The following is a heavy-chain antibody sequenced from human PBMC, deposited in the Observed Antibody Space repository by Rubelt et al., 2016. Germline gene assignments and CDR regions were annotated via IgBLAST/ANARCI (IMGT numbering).Heavy chain of an antibody. Sequence: QVQLVQSGAEVKKPGASVKVSCKASGYTFTSYGISWVRQAPGQGLEWMGWIIPILGIANYAQKFQGRVTITADKSTSTAYMERSSLRSEDTAVYYCASSLPNLFGIAARDYYYYYGMDVWGQGTTVTVSS. CDR2: IIPILGIA. J-gene: IGHJ6*02. D-gene: IGHD6-6*01. CDR1: GYTFTSYG. V-gene: IGHV1-69*09. CDR3: ASSLPNLFGIAARDYYYYYGMDV.